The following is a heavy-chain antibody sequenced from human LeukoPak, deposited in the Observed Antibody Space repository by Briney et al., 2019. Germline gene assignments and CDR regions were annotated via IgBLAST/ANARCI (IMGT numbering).Heavy chain of an antibody. CDR2: IKQGGSEK. V-gene: IGHV3-7*01. J-gene: IGHJ4*02. D-gene: IGHD4-17*01. CDR1: GFIFSSHW. Sequence: GGSLRLSCAASGFIFSSHWMTWVRQAPGKGLEFVASIKQGGSEKYYADSVKGRFTVSRDNAKNSLNLQMNSLSAGDTAVYYCARGPNYGDRVDYFDSWGQGTKVTVSS. CDR3: ARGPNYGDRVDYFDS.